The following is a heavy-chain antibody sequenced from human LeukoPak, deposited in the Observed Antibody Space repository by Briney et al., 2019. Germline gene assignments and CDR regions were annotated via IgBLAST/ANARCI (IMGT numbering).Heavy chain of an antibody. CDR1: GDSISSTSYY. J-gene: IGHJ4*01. CDR2: IYNSGTT. V-gene: IGHV4-39*01. D-gene: IGHD3-10*01. CDR3: ASRVYGLGSFNY. Sequence: PSETLSLTCTVSGDSISSTSYYWDWIRQPPGQGLVWSGSIYNSGTTYYNPSLKSRVTISVDTSKNQFSLKVSSVTAADTAVYYRASRVYGLGSFNYWGQGTLVTVSS.